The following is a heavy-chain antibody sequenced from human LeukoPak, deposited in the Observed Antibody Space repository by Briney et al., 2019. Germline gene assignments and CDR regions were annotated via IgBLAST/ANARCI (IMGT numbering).Heavy chain of an antibody. CDR2: ISYDGSNK. CDR3: AKDFATTGRYPHGSAST. V-gene: IGHV3-30-3*01. J-gene: IGHJ4*02. Sequence: GGSLRLSCAASGFTFSSYAMHWVRQVPGKGLEWVAVISYDGSNKYYADSVKGRFTISRDNSKNTLYLQMNSLRAEDTAVYYCAKDFATTGRYPHGSASTWGQGTLVTVSS. D-gene: IGHD3-10*01. CDR1: GFTFSSYA.